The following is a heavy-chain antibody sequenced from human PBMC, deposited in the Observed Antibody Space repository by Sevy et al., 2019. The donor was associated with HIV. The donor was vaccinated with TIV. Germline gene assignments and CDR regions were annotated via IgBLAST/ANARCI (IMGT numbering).Heavy chain of an antibody. J-gene: IGHJ4*02. CDR3: TSRGFSQKTGLYVDY. CDR2: IRSRAKNYVT. Sequence: GGSLRLSCAASGATFSGSAIHWVRQPSGKGLEWVGRIRSRAKNYVTEYGAPVKGRFSISRDDSKNTTYLQMNSLKTEDTAIYFCTSRGFSQKTGLYVDYWGPGTLVTVSS. V-gene: IGHV3-73*01. CDR1: GATFSGSA. D-gene: IGHD3-10*01.